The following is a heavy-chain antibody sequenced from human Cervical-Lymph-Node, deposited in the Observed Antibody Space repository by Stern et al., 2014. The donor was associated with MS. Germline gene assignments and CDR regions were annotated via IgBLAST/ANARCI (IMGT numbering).Heavy chain of an antibody. Sequence: EVHLVESGGGLVQPGGSLRLSCAASGFTFSSYAMSWVRQAPGKGLEWVSAISGSGGSTYYADSVKGRFTISRDNSKNTLYLQMNSLRAEDTAVYYCANGQYQLLASLHYWGQGTLVTVSS. J-gene: IGHJ4*02. CDR3: ANGQYQLLASLHY. CDR1: GFTFSSYA. V-gene: IGHV3-23*04. CDR2: ISGSGGST. D-gene: IGHD2-2*01.